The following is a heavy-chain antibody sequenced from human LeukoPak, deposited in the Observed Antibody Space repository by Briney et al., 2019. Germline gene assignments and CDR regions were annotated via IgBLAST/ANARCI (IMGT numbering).Heavy chain of an antibody. CDR2: FCGSGGAT. CDR3: AKGYTSSTSSVAYFNY. Sequence: GGSLRLSCAASGFSFSSYAMSWVRQAPGKGLEWVSSFCGSGGATDYGDSVKGRFTISRDNYKSTLYLQMNSLRVEDTAVYYCAKGYTSSTSSVAYFNYWGQGTLVTVSS. D-gene: IGHD6-6*01. J-gene: IGHJ4*02. V-gene: IGHV3-23*01. CDR1: GFSFSSYA.